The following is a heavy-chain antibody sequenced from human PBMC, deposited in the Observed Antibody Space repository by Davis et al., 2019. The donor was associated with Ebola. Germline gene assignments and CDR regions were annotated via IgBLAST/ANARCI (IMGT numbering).Heavy chain of an antibody. CDR2: ITHSGST. CDR1: GGSFSGYY. V-gene: IGHV4-34*01. CDR3: ARSRRIAVADTIYYYYGMDV. D-gene: IGHD6-19*01. Sequence: LRLSCAVYGGSFSGYYWSWIRQPPGKGLEWIGEITHSGSTNYNPSLQSRVTISVDTSKNQFSLKLSSVTAADTAVYYCARSRRIAVADTIYYYYGMDVWGQGTTVTVSS. J-gene: IGHJ6*02.